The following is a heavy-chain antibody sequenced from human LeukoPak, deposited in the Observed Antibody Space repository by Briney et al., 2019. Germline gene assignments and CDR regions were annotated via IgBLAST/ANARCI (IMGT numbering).Heavy chain of an antibody. CDR1: GFTFNIYG. D-gene: IGHD3-3*01. CDR2: IRYDGNNE. Sequence: PGGSLRLSSAASGFTFNIYGIHWVRQAPGKGLEWVAFIRYDGNNEYYADSVKGRFTISRDNSKNTVYLQMSSLRAEDTAVYYCAKVPLAWLSKGYWGQGTLVTVSS. V-gene: IGHV3-30*02. J-gene: IGHJ4*02. CDR3: AKVPLAWLSKGY.